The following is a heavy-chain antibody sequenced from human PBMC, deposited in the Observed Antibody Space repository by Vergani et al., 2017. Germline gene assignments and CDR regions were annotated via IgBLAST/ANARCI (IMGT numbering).Heavy chain of an antibody. V-gene: IGHV3-30*02. D-gene: IGHD3-16*01. CDR3: ANHFRGWGIDY. CDR1: GFTLSNYD. J-gene: IGHJ4*02. CDR2: IQFDGSNQ. Sequence: QVQLVESGGGVVQRGGSLRLSCATSGFTLSNYDMQWIRQGPGKGLEFVAFIQFDGSNQYYADSVKGRFTLSRDFSKNTLYLQMNSLRTDDTATYYCANHFRGWGIDYWGQGTQVIFSS.